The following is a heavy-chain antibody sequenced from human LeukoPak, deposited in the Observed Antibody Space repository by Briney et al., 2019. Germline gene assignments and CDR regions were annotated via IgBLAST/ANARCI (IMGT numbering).Heavy chain of an antibody. CDR2: INHSGST. CDR3: ARLRYDILTGYYESYYYYYMDV. J-gene: IGHJ6*03. D-gene: IGHD3-9*01. Sequence: PSETLSLTCAVYGGSFSGYYWSWIRQPPGKGLEWIGEINHSGSTNYNPSLKSRVTISVDTSKNQFSLKLSSVTAADTAVYYCARLRYDILTGYYESYYYYYMDVWGKGTTVTISS. CDR1: GGSFSGYY. V-gene: IGHV4-34*01.